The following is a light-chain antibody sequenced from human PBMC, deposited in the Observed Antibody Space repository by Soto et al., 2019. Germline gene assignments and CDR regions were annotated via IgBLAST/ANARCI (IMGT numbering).Light chain of an antibody. CDR2: RAS. V-gene: IGKV3-20*01. Sequence: EIVLPQSPGTLSLSPGERATLSCRASQSVGSNLAWYQQKPGQAPRHRIYRASNRATGIPDRFRGSGSGTDFTLIISRLEPEDFAVYYCQQYGNSYTFGQGTKLEIK. CDR3: QQYGNSYT. J-gene: IGKJ2*01. CDR1: QSVGSN.